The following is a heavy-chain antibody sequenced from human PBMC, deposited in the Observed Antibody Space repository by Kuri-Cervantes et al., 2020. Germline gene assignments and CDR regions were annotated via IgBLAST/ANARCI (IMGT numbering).Heavy chain of an antibody. CDR3: ARDKAVAGTGDY. Sequence: GESLKISCAASGFTFSSYAMHSVRQAPGKGLEWVAVISYDGSNKYYADSVKGRFTISRDNSKNTLYLQMNSLRAEDTAVYYCARDKAVAGTGDYWGQGTLVTVSS. CDR1: GFTFSSYA. J-gene: IGHJ4*02. CDR2: ISYDGSNK. V-gene: IGHV3-30-3*01. D-gene: IGHD6-19*01.